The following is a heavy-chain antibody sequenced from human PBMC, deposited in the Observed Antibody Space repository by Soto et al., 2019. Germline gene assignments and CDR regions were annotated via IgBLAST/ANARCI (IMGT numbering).Heavy chain of an antibody. V-gene: IGHV3-21*01. CDR2: ISSSSSYI. Sequence: GGSLRLSCAASGFTFSSYSMNWVRQAPGKGLEWVSSISSSSSYIYYADSVKGRFTISRDNAKNSLYLQMNSLRAEDTAVYYCNLPGGGIAAAGFDPWGQGTLVTVSS. J-gene: IGHJ5*02. CDR3: NLPGGGIAAAGFDP. D-gene: IGHD6-13*01. CDR1: GFTFSSYS.